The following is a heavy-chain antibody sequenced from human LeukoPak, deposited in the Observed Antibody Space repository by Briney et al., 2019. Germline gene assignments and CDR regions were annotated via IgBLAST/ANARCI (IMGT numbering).Heavy chain of an antibody. CDR2: IYYSGST. D-gene: IGHD2-2*01. Sequence: SETLSLTCTVSGGSISSSSYYWGWIRQPPGKGLEWIGTIYYSGSTYYNPSLKSRVTISVDTSNDQFSLKLSSVTAADTAVYYRATYCSSTSCPHRRAFDIWGQGTMVTVSS. V-gene: IGHV4-39*01. J-gene: IGHJ3*02. CDR1: GGSISSSSYY. CDR3: ATYCSSTSCPHRRAFDI.